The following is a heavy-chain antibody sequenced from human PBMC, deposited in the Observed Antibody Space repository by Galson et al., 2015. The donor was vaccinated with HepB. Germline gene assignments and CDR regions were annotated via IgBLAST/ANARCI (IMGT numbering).Heavy chain of an antibody. J-gene: IGHJ4*02. V-gene: IGHV4-31*03. Sequence: LSLTCTVSGGSISSAGHYWSWIRQHPGRGLEWIGYIYYTGGTYYSPSLQSRVTIALDTSKNQFSLKLRSVTAADTAVYYCARVGIAVLWGQGTLVTVSS. CDR2: IYYTGGT. D-gene: IGHD6-19*01. CDR3: ARVGIAVL. CDR1: GGSISSAGHY.